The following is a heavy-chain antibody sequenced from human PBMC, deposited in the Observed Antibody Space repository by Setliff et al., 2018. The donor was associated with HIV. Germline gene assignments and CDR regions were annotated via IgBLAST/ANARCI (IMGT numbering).Heavy chain of an antibody. V-gene: IGHV4-34*01. CDR3: AKHGGYTNGWRQTYNWFDP. D-gene: IGHD6-19*01. CDR2: INHSGST. CDR1: GESFNTYF. J-gene: IGHJ5*02. Sequence: SSETLSLTCAVYGESFNTYFWSWIRQPPGKGLEWIGQINHSGSTNYNPSLRSRVTISIGTSKNQFSLRLRSVTAADTAFYYCAKHGGYTNGWRQTYNWFDPWGQGTLVTVS.